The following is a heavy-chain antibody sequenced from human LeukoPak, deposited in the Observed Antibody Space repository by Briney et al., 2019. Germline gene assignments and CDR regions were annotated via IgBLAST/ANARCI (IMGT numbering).Heavy chain of an antibody. CDR3: ARVLSDSSGYNFEY. Sequence: SETLSLTCTVSGYSISTGYYWGWIRQPPVKGLQWIGSIYRTGSTYYNPSLKSRVTISVDTSKNQFSLNLNSLTAADTAIYYCARVLSDSSGYNFEYWGQGTLVTVSS. V-gene: IGHV4-38-2*02. J-gene: IGHJ4*02. D-gene: IGHD5-18*01. CDR2: IYRTGST. CDR1: GYSISTGYY.